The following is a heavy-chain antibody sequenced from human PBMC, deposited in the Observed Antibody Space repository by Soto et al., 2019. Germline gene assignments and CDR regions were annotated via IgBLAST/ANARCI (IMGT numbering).Heavy chain of an antibody. D-gene: IGHD2-15*01. J-gene: IGHJ6*02. CDR1: GFTFRNYA. Sequence: QGQLVESGGGVVQPGGSLRLSWAAAGFTFRNYAMHWVRQAPGKGLACLAVIAYDGSNALYRDSVKGRFTISRDNSKNTLYLHMNSLRSEDTGVYYCARGDREDILVVVGARPGEYGIDIWGQGTTVTVSS. V-gene: IGHV3-30-3*01. CDR2: IAYDGSNA. CDR3: ARGDREDILVVVGARPGEYGIDI.